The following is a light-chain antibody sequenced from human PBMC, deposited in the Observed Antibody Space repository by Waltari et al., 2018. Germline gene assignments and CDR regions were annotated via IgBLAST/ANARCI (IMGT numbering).Light chain of an antibody. Sequence: QSALTQPASVSGSPGQSITISCTGTSGDIGNYKFVSWYQQEPGRAPKLIVYDVSQRPSGVSNRFSGPKSGNTASLTISGLQAEDEADYYCSSYTTASSWVFGGGTKLTVL. CDR2: DVS. V-gene: IGLV2-14*01. CDR3: SSYTTASSWV. CDR1: SGDIGNYKF. J-gene: IGLJ3*02.